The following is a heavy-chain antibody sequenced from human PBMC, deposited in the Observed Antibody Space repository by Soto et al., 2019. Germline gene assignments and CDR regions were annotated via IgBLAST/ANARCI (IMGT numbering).Heavy chain of an antibody. CDR2: IWSGGSNK. CDR3: GRKAFGEISYYSDGMDV. Sequence: QVQLVESGGGVVQPGRSLRLSCAASGFTFSTYGMHWVRQAPGKGLEWVAVIWSGGSNKYYADSVKGRFTISRDNSKNTMYLQMHSVRAEDTAVYYCGRKAFGEISYYSDGMDVWGQGTTVTVSS. V-gene: IGHV3-33*01. D-gene: IGHD3-10*01. CDR1: GFTFSTYG. J-gene: IGHJ6*02.